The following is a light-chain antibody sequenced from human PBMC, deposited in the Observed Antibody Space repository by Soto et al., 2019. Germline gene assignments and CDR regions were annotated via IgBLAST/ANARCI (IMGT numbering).Light chain of an antibody. Sequence: EIVLTQSPGTLSLSPGERATLSCRASQSVSSSYLAWYQQKHGHAPRLLIYGASSRATGIPDRFSGSGSGTAFTLTISSLEPEDFAVYYCQQYGSSSYTFGQGTKLEIK. CDR2: GAS. CDR1: QSVSSSY. V-gene: IGKV3-20*01. J-gene: IGKJ2*01. CDR3: QQYGSSSYT.